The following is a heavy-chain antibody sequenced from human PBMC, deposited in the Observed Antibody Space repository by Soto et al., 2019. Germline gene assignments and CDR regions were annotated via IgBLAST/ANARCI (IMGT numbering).Heavy chain of an antibody. V-gene: IGHV4-59*01. CDR2: IYYSGST. J-gene: IGHJ4*02. D-gene: IGHD5-12*01. CDR1: GASISIYY. Sequence: AETLSLTCTVSGASISIYYWSWIRQPPGKGLEWIGYIYYSGSTNYNPSLKSRVTLSVDTSKNQFSLKLSSVTAADTAVYYCARSGYDYYFDYWGQGTLVTVSS. CDR3: ARSGYDYYFDY.